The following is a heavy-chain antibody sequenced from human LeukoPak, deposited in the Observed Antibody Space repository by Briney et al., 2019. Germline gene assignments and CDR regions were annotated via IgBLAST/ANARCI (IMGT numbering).Heavy chain of an antibody. CDR1: GYNFTNFW. CDR3: ARHRRSTYYFDY. J-gene: IGHJ4*02. CDR2: IYPGDSDT. Sequence: GESLKISCKGSGYNFTNFWIGWVRQMPGTGLEWMGIIYPGDSDTRYNPSFQGQVTTSADKSTSTAYLQRSSLKASDTAIYYCARHRRSTYYFDYWGQGTLVTVSS. V-gene: IGHV5-51*01.